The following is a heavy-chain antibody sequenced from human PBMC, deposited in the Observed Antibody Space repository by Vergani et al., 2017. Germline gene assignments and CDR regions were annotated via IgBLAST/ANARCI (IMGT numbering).Heavy chain of an antibody. D-gene: IGHD3-22*01. CDR2: IYYSENK. Sequence: QLQLQESGPGLVKPSETLSLTCTVSGGSITYGAFYWGWIRQSPGKGLEWIGIIYYSENKFYNPSLESRVTRSIDTTKNQFSLKLKSVTAADTAVYYCARCFRDDGMIYGVTVENWFDPWGQGTLVTVSS. CDR1: GGSITYGAFY. J-gene: IGHJ5*02. V-gene: IGHV4-39*01. CDR3: ARCFRDDGMIYGVTVENWFDP.